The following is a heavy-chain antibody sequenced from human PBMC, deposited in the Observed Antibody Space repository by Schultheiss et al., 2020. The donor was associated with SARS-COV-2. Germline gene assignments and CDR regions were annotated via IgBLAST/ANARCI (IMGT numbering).Heavy chain of an antibody. CDR1: GFTFSSYD. D-gene: IGHD6-13*01. CDR3: AKDRRAAVY. Sequence: GGSLRLSCAASGFTFSSYDMHWVRQPTGKGLEWVSAISGSGGSTYYADSVKGRFTISRDNSKNTLYLQMNSLRAEDTAVYYCAKDRRAAVYWGQGTLVTVSS. J-gene: IGHJ1*01. CDR2: ISGSGGST. V-gene: IGHV3-23*01.